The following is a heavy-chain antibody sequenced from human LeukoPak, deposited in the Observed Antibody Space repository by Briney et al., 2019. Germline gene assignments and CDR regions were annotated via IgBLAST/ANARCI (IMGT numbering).Heavy chain of an antibody. Sequence: PGGSLRLSCAASGFTFSTFAMIWVRQPPGKGLEWVSSIFPSGGEIHYADSVRGRFTISRDNSKNTLYLQMNSLRAEDTAVYYCAMIAAAGYYFDYWGQGTLVTVSS. D-gene: IGHD6-13*01. J-gene: IGHJ4*02. CDR3: AMIAAAGYYFDY. CDR2: IFPSGGEI. CDR1: GFTFSTFA. V-gene: IGHV3-23*01.